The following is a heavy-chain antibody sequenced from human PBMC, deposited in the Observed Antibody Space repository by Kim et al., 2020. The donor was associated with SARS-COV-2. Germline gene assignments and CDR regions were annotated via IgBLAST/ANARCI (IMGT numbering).Heavy chain of an antibody. CDR2: ISGNGDNT. CDR3: AMLVSGSYSYDRDY. J-gene: IGHJ4*02. CDR1: GLIFSNYA. V-gene: IGHV3-23*01. Sequence: GGSLRLSCAASGLIFSNYAMNWVRLAPRKGLEWVSAISGNGDNTFYADSVKGRFTISRDNSQNTLYLQMNSLRAEDTALYYCAMLVSGSYSYDRDYWGQGTLLTVSA. D-gene: IGHD1-26*01.